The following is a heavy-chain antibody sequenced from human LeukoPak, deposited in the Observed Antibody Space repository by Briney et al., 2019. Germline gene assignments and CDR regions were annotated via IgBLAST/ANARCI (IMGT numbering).Heavy chain of an antibody. CDR2: IYHSGST. Sequence: PSETLSLTCTVSGYSISSGYYWGWIRQPPGKGLEWIGSIYHSGSTYYNPSLKSRVTISVDTSKNQFSLKLSSVTAADTAVYYCARGNGATAFDAFDIWGQGTMVTVSS. CDR1: GYSISSGYY. V-gene: IGHV4-38-2*02. CDR3: ARGNGATAFDAFDI. J-gene: IGHJ3*02. D-gene: IGHD1-26*01.